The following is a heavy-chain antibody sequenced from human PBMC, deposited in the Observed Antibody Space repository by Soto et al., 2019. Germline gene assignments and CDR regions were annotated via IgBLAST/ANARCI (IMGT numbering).Heavy chain of an antibody. V-gene: IGHV4-4*02. J-gene: IGHJ6*02. CDR2: IYHSGRT. CDR3: ARGFVAVANMTENYYYYYGMDV. D-gene: IGHD6-19*01. CDR1: GGSISSSNW. Sequence: SVTLSLTCAVSGGSISSSNWLSWVRQPPGKGLEWIGEIYHSGRTNYNPSLKSRVTISVDKSKNQFSLKLSSVTAADAAVYYCARGFVAVANMTENYYYYYGMDVWGQGTTVTVSS.